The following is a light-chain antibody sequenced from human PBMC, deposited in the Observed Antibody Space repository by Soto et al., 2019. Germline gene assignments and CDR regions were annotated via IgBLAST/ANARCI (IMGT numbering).Light chain of an antibody. CDR2: AAS. Sequence: DIQMTQSPSSLSASVGDRVTITCRASQAIYNYLAWYHQKPGKVPKLLIYAASTLQSGVPSRFSGSGSGTDFTLTISTLQPEDVANYYCQKYNIAPYTFGPGTKVDIK. CDR3: QKYNIAPYT. J-gene: IGKJ3*01. V-gene: IGKV1-27*01. CDR1: QAIYNY.